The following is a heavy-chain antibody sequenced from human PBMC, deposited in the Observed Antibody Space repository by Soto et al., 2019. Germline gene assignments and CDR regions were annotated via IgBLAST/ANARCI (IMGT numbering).Heavy chain of an antibody. J-gene: IGHJ4*02. CDR1: GGSISSYY. CDR2: IYYSGST. V-gene: IGHV4-59*01. CDR3: ARRYGRVFDF. Sequence: QVQLQESGPGLVKPSETLSLTCTVSGGSISSYYWSWIRQPPGKGLEWIGYIYYSGSTNYNPSLKSRVTISVDTSKNQFSPKLSSVTAADTAVYYCARRYGRVFDFWGQGTLVTVSS. D-gene: IGHD6-13*01.